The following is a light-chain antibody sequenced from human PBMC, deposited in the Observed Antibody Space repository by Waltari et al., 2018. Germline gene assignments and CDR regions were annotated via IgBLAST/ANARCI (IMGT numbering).Light chain of an antibody. J-gene: IGLJ3*02. Sequence: QSALTQPASVSGSPGQSITISCTGTNSDIGASNYVSWYQQPPGKAPILIIFDVTFRSAGVSHRFSGSKSGNTASLTISGLQAEDEADYFCASYIGSALELFGGGTRLTVL. CDR1: NSDIGASNY. V-gene: IGLV2-14*03. CDR2: DVT. CDR3: ASYIGSALEL.